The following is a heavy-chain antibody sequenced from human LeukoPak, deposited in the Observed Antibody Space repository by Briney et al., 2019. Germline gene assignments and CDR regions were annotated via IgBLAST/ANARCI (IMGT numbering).Heavy chain of an antibody. CDR3: ARARVWFGESDAFDI. CDR2: IYHSGST. V-gene: IGHV4-30-2*01. D-gene: IGHD3-10*01. CDR1: GGSISSGGYS. J-gene: IGHJ3*02. Sequence: PSETLSLTCAVSGGSISSGGYSWSWIRQPPGKGLEWIGYIYHSGSTYYNPSLKSRVTISVDRSKNQFSLKLSSVTAADTAVYYCARARVWFGESDAFDIWGQGTMVTVSS.